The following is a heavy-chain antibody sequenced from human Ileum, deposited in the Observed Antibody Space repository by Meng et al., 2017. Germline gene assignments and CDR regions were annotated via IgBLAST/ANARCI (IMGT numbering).Heavy chain of an antibody. CDR2: ISAYNGNT. Sequence: GGSLRLSCAASEFTFTKYWMNWVRQAPGQGLEWMGWISAYNGNTNYAQKLQGRVTMTTDTSTSTAYMELRSLRSDDTAVYYCARGGDYYYEDYWGQGALVTISS. V-gene: IGHV1-18*01. CDR3: ARGGDYYYEDY. CDR1: EFTFTKYW. J-gene: IGHJ4*02. D-gene: IGHD3-22*01.